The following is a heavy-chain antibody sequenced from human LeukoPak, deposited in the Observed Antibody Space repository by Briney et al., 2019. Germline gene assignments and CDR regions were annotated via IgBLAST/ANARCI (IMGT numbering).Heavy chain of an antibody. J-gene: IGHJ4*02. Sequence: SQTLSLTXTVSGGSISSGDYYWSWISQPPGKGLQWIGYIYYSGSTYYNPSLKSRVTISVDTSKNQFSLKLSSVTAADTAVYYCARTAGRGNFDYWGQGTLVTVSS. V-gene: IGHV4-30-4*08. CDR2: IYYSGST. CDR1: GGSISSGDYY. CDR3: ARTAGRGNFDY. D-gene: IGHD1-26*01.